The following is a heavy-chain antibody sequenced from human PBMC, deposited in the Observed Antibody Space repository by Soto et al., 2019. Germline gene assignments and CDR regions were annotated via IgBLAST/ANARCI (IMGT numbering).Heavy chain of an antibody. Sequence: LRLSCAASGFTFSSYGMHWVRQAPGKGLEWVAVISYDGSNEYYADSVKGRFTISRDNSKNTLYLQMNSLRAEDTAVYYCAKDLTGTTYYYYYGMDVWGQGTTVTVSS. CDR3: AKDLTGTTYYYYYGMDV. CDR1: GFTFSSYG. D-gene: IGHD1-7*01. CDR2: ISYDGSNE. V-gene: IGHV3-30*18. J-gene: IGHJ6*02.